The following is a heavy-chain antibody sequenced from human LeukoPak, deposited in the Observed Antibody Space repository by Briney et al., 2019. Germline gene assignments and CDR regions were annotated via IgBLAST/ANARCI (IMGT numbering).Heavy chain of an antibody. Sequence: GSLRLSCAASGFTFSDYYMSWIRQAPGKGLEWVSYISSSGSTIYYADSVKGRFIISRDNSKNTVDLQMNSLRAEDTAVYFCAKDFWSGYINWYFDLWGRGTLVIVSS. CDR1: GFTFSDYY. CDR2: ISSSGSTI. V-gene: IGHV3-11*01. J-gene: IGHJ2*01. CDR3: AKDFWSGYINWYFDL. D-gene: IGHD3-3*01.